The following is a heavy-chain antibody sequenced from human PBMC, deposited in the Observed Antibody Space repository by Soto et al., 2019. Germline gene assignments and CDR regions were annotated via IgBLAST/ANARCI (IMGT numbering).Heavy chain of an antibody. CDR2: ISSSSSTI. V-gene: IGHV3-48*01. CDR3: ARLYYDILTGPHY. CDR1: GFTFSSYS. D-gene: IGHD3-9*01. J-gene: IGHJ4*02. Sequence: GGSLRLSCAASGFTFSSYSMNWVRQAPGKGLEWVSYISSSSSTIYYADSVKGRFTISRDNAKNSLYLQMNSLRAEDTAVCYCARLYYDILTGPHYWGQGTLVTVSS.